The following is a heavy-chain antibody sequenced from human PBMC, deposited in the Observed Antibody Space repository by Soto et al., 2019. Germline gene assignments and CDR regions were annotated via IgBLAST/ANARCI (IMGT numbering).Heavy chain of an antibody. CDR3: ARARAQLWSPFAY. Sequence: QVQLVESGGGVVQPGRSLRLSCAASGFTFSSYAMHWVRQAPGKGLEWVAVISYDGSNKYYADSVKGRFTISRDNSKNTLYLQMNGLRAEDTAVYYCARARAQLWSPFAYWGQGTVVTVSS. D-gene: IGHD5-18*01. CDR2: ISYDGSNK. V-gene: IGHV3-30-3*01. J-gene: IGHJ4*02. CDR1: GFTFSSYA.